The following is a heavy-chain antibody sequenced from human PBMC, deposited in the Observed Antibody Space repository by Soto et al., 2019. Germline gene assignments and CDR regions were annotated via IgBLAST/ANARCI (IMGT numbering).Heavy chain of an antibody. D-gene: IGHD3-22*01. Sequence: QVQLVQSGAEVKKPGASVKVSCKASGYTFTSYDINWVRQATGQGLEWMGWMNPNSGNTGYAQKFQGRVTMTRNTPIRTAYMELSSLRSEDTAVYYCARVGYYYDSRGYYLGFDYWGQGTLVTVSS. CDR1: GYTFTSYD. J-gene: IGHJ4*02. V-gene: IGHV1-8*01. CDR2: MNPNSGNT. CDR3: ARVGYYYDSRGYYLGFDY.